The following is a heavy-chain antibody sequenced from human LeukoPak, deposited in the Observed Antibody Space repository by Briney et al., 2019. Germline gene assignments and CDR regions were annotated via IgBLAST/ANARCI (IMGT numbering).Heavy chain of an antibody. CDR3: ARAHSPEGPGWFNAFDI. J-gene: IGHJ3*02. Sequence: TETLSLTCTVSGGSISSYYWSWIRQPPGKGLEWIGYIYYSGSTNYNPSLKSRVTISVDTSKNQFSLKLSSVTAADTAVYYCARAHSPEGPGWFNAFDIWGQGTMVTVSS. V-gene: IGHV4-59*12. CDR2: IYYSGST. CDR1: GGSISSYY. D-gene: IGHD2-15*01.